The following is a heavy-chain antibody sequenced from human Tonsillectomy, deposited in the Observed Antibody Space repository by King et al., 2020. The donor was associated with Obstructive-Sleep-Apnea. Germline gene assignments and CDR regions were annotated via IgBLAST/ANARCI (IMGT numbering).Heavy chain of an antibody. D-gene: IGHD3-3*01. Sequence: QLVQSGAEVKKPGASVKVSCKVSGYTLTELSMHWVRQAPGKGLEWMGGFDPEDGETIYAQKFQGRVTMTEDTSTDTAYMELSSLRSEDTAVYYCATATSAITIFGVVSSDPYYYYYGMDVWGQGTTVTVSS. V-gene: IGHV1-24*01. CDR2: FDPEDGET. CDR1: GYTLTELS. J-gene: IGHJ6*02. CDR3: ATATSAITIFGVVSSDPYYYYYGMDV.